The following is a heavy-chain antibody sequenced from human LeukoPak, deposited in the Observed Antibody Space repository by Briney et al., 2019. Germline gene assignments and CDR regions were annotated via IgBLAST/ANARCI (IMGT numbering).Heavy chain of an antibody. J-gene: IGHJ6*03. V-gene: IGHV4-39*01. CDR3: ATYDAKGYYYYYMDV. CDR1: GGSISSSCYY. Sequence: PSETLSLTCTVSGGSISSSCYYWGWIRQPPGKGLEWIGSIYYSGSTYYNPSLKSRVTISVDTSKNQFSLKLSSVTAADTAVYYCATYDAKGYYYYYMDVWGKGTTVTVSS. CDR2: IYYSGST. D-gene: IGHD3-3*01.